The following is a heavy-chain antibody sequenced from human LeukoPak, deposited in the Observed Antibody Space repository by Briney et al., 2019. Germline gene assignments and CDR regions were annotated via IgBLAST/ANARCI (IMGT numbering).Heavy chain of an antibody. D-gene: IGHD3-10*01. CDR2: IYTSGST. CDR1: VDSIRNYY. J-gene: IGHJ5*02. Sequence: SETLSLTCTVSVDSIRNYYWGWIRQPSGKGLEWIGRIYTSGSTNYNPSLKSRVTMSVDTSKNQFSLKLTSVTAADTAVYYCARGLGYYGSGSYVYNWFAPWGQGSLVTVSS. V-gene: IGHV4-4*07. CDR3: ARGLGYYGSGSYVYNWFAP.